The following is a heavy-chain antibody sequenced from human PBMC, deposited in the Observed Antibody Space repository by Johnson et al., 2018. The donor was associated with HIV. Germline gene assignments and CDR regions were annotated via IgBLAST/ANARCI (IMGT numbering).Heavy chain of an antibody. CDR1: GFTFSGHG. J-gene: IGHJ3*02. CDR2: IRYDGSNK. V-gene: IGHV3-30*02. CDR3: TTGLRIFEVVPLDGFDI. Sequence: QMLLVESGGGVVQPGGSLRLSCAASGFTFSGHGIHWVRQAPGKGLEWVAFIRYDGSNKYHADSVKGRFSISRDDSKNTLYLQMNSLKTEDTAMYYCTTGLRIFEVVPLDGFDIWGQGTVITVPS. D-gene: IGHD3-3*02.